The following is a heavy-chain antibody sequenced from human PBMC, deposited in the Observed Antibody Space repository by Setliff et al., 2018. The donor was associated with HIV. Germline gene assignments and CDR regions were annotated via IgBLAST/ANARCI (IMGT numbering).Heavy chain of an antibody. CDR2: ISGSGSTI. J-gene: IGHJ2*01. Sequence: PGGSLRLSCAASGFTFSDYYMSWIRRAPGKGLEWVACISGSGSTIYYADSVKGRFTISRDNAKNSLYLQMNSLRAEDTALYYCAKAGIAAAAGGYFDLWGRGTLVTVSS. CDR1: GFTFSDYY. D-gene: IGHD6-13*01. CDR3: AKAGIAAAAGGYFDL. V-gene: IGHV3-11*04.